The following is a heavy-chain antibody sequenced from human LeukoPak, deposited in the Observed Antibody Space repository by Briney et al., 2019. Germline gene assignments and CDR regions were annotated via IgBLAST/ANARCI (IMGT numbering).Heavy chain of an antibody. V-gene: IGHV1-2*02. D-gene: IGHD5-18*01. CDR3: ARGGYSYGFDAFDI. CDR1: GYTFTVYY. J-gene: IGHJ3*02. CDR2: INPNSGGT. Sequence: ASVTVSCTASGYTFTVYYMHWVRQAPGQGLEWMGWINPNSGGTNYAQKLQGRVTITTDTSTNTAYMELRSLRSDDTAVYYCARGGYSYGFDAFDIWGQGKMVTVSS.